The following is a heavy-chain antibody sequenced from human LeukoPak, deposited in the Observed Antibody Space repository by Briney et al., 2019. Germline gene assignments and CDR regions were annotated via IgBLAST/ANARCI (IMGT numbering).Heavy chain of an antibody. J-gene: IGHJ4*02. Sequence: GGSLRLSCAASGFTFSSYWMHWVRQAPGKGLVWVSRIYSDGSSTNCADSVKGRFTISRDNSKNTLYLQMNSLRAEDTAVYYCARALDGSGSRSFDYWGQGTLVTVSS. D-gene: IGHD3-10*01. V-gene: IGHV3-74*01. CDR1: GFTFSSYW. CDR2: IYSDGSST. CDR3: ARALDGSGSRSFDY.